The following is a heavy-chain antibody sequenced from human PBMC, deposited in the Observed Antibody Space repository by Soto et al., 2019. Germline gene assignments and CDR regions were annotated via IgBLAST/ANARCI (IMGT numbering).Heavy chain of an antibody. CDR3: ARGNVVAIDY. CDR2: IYHSGST. Sequence: QLQLQESGSGLVKPSQTLSLTCAVSGGSISSGGYSWSWIRQPPGKGLEWIGYIYHSGSTYYNPSRXGXAXIXXDRSKNQFSLKLSSVTAADTAVYYCARGNVVAIDYWGQGTLVTVSS. J-gene: IGHJ4*02. D-gene: IGHD2-21*01. CDR1: GGSISSGGYS. V-gene: IGHV4-30-2*01.